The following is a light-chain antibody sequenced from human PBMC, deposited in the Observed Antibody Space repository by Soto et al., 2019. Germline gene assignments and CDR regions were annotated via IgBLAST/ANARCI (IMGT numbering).Light chain of an antibody. CDR1: QSVLYSPNNKNY. CDR3: HQYHSDPQT. J-gene: IGKJ1*01. Sequence: DIVMTQSPDSLAVSLGERATINCKSSQSVLYSPNNKNYLAWYQQKPGQPPKLLVYWASTRESGVPDRFSDSGSGTDFTLTISSLQAEDAAVYYCHQYHSDPQTFGQGTKVEIK. V-gene: IGKV4-1*01. CDR2: WAS.